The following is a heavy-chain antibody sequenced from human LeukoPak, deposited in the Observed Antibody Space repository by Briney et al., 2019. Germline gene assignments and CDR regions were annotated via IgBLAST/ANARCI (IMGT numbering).Heavy chain of an antibody. CDR2: IYYSGST. CDR1: GGSISSSSYY. D-gene: IGHD2-2*01. CDR3: ARSYQLLIRGMNWFDP. J-gene: IGHJ5*02. Sequence: SETLSLTCTVSGGSISSSSYYWGWIRQPPGKGLEWIRSIYYSGSTYYNPSLKSRVTISVDTSKNQFSLKLSSVTAADTAVYYCARSYQLLIRGMNWFDPWGQGTLVTVSS. V-gene: IGHV4-39*07.